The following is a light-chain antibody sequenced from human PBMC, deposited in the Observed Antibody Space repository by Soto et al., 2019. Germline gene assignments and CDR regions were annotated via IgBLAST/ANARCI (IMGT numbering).Light chain of an antibody. Sequence: QSALTQPPSASGSPGQSVTISCTGTSSDVGGYNYVFWYQQHPGKVPKLMVYEVNKRPSGVSDRFSGSKSGNTASLTGSGLQAEDEADYYCTSYAGGNNVFGTGTKLTVL. J-gene: IGLJ1*01. CDR3: TSYAGGNNV. CDR1: SSDVGGYNY. V-gene: IGLV2-8*01. CDR2: EVN.